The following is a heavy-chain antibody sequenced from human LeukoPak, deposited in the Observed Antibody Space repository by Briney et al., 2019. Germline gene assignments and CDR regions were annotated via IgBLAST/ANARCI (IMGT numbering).Heavy chain of an antibody. CDR1: GGSISSSSYY. J-gene: IGHJ5*02. CDR3: ASHPYSGRTNWFDP. V-gene: IGHV4-39*01. CDR2: IYYSGST. D-gene: IGHD1-26*01. Sequence: SETLSLTCTVSGGSISSSSYYWGWIRQPPGKGLEWIGSIYYSGSTYYNPPLKSRVTISVDTSKNQFSLKLSSVTAADTAVYYCASHPYSGRTNWFDPWGQGTLVTVSS.